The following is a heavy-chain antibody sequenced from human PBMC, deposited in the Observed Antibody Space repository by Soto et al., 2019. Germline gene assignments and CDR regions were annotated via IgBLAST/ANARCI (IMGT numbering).Heavy chain of an antibody. CDR1: GYSFTSYR. Sequence: GESLKISCKGSGYSFTSYRIGWVRQMPGKGLEWMGNIYPGDSDTRHSPSFQGQVIISVDKSISTAYLQWSSLKASDTAMYYCARHRMTTSKRGYFDYWGQGTLVTVSS. D-gene: IGHD3-10*01. V-gene: IGHV5-51*01. J-gene: IGHJ4*02. CDR2: IYPGDSDT. CDR3: ARHRMTTSKRGYFDY.